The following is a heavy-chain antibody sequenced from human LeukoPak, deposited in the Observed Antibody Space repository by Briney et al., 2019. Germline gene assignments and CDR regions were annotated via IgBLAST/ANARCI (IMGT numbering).Heavy chain of an antibody. J-gene: IGHJ4*02. CDR3: AKDYGTTGYYRGGFFDY. CDR2: IYYDGSNQ. Sequence: TGGSLRLSCAASGFTFSHTGIHWVRQAPGKGLEWVALIYYDGSNQFYADSVKGRFTISGDNSKNTVFLHLNSLRDEDTAVYFCAKDYGTTGYYRGGFFDYWGQGALVTVSS. V-gene: IGHV3-33*06. CDR1: GFTFSHTG. D-gene: IGHD2-15*01.